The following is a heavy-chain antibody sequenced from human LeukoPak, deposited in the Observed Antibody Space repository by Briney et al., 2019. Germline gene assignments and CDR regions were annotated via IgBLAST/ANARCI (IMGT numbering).Heavy chain of an antibody. CDR3: TTVTMVRDYDY. J-gene: IGHJ4*02. D-gene: IGHD3-10*01. V-gene: IGHV3-15*01. CDR1: GFSFSDGW. CDR2: IKHKRDGETT. Sequence: GGSLRLSCTASGFSFSDGWMSWVRQAPGKGLEWVGRIKHKRDGETTDYAAPVKGRFTISRDDSKNMLYLEMNSLKIEDTAVYYCTTVTMVRDYDYWGQGTLVTVSS.